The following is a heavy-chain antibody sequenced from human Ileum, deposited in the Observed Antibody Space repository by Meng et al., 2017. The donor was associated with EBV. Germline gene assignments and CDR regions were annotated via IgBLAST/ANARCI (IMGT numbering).Heavy chain of an antibody. CDR2: IDQSGYT. CDR1: GGSFNDYY. J-gene: IGHJ5*02. V-gene: IGHV4-34*01. D-gene: IGHD4-23*01. Sequence: QVRLQHWGTGLLKPSEPLSPTCAVYGGSFNDYYWTWLRQPPGKGLEWIGEIDQSGYTKFNPSLSSRATISRDTSNNQFSLRLNSVTAADTALYYCARYGRCNGNSFYCFDPWGQGTLVTVSS. CDR3: ARYGRCNGNSFYCFDP.